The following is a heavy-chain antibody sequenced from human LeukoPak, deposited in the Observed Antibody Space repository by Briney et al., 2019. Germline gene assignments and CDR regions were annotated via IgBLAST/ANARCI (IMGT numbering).Heavy chain of an antibody. J-gene: IGHJ3*02. CDR3: ARGHNTMVRGVIQKNGGPFDI. V-gene: IGHV3-53*01. CDR1: GFTVSSNY. Sequence: GGSLRLSCAASGFTVSSNYMSWVRQAPGKGLEWVSVIYSGGSTYYADSVKGRFTISRDNSKNTLYLQMNSLRAEDTAVYYCARGHNTMVRGVIQKNGGPFDIWGQGTMVTVSS. CDR2: IYSGGST. D-gene: IGHD3-10*01.